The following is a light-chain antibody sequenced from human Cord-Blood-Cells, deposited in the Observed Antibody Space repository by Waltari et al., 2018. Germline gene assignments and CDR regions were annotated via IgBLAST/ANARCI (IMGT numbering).Light chain of an antibody. V-gene: IGLV2-14*01. Sequence: QSALTQPASVSWSPGQSPTIPCTGPSIDVGCSHSVPWYQQHPGKAPKLRIYDVSNRPSGVSNRFSGSKSGNTASLTISGLQAEDEADYYCSSYTSSSTVVFGGGTKLTVL. CDR2: DVS. CDR3: SSYTSSSTVV. J-gene: IGLJ2*01. CDR1: SIDVGCSHS.